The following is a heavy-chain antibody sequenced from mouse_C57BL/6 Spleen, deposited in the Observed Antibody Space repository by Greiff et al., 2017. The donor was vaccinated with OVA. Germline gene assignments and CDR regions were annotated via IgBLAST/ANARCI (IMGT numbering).Heavy chain of an antibody. D-gene: IGHD1-1*01. Sequence: EVQLQESGGGLVKPGGSLKLSCAASGFTFSDYGMHWVRQAPEKGLEWVAYISSGSSTIYYADTVKGRFTISRDNAKNTLFLQMTSLRSEDTAMYYCARDYGSSYVGYFDVWGTGTTVTVSS. V-gene: IGHV5-17*01. CDR3: ARDYGSSYVGYFDV. CDR2: ISSGSSTI. J-gene: IGHJ1*03. CDR1: GFTFSDYG.